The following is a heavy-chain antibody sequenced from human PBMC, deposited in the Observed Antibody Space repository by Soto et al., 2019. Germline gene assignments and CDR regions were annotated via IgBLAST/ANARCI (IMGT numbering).Heavy chain of an antibody. V-gene: IGHV4-30-4*08. J-gene: IGHJ6*02. CDR2: IHYSGSI. CDR3: AREDDGGDRDYYGLDV. Sequence: QVQLQRSGPGLVKPSQTLSLTCSVSGGSISYEYYHWTWIRQSPGKGLEWIGYIHYSGSIMYNPSFKSRVTISVDTSKNQFSLQLSSVTAADTAVYFCAREDDGGDRDYYGLDVWGQGTTVTVSS. CDR1: GGSISYEYYH. D-gene: IGHD2-21*02.